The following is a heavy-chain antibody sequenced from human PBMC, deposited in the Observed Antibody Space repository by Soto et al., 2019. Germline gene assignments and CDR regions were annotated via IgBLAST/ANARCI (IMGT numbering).Heavy chain of an antibody. J-gene: IGHJ4*02. CDR2: IRKDGSTK. CDR3: ARQGYYGSGTYFSPLDF. CDR1: GFTFSSYV. Sequence: QVLLVESGGGVVQPGRSLRLSCAASGFTFSSYVMHWVRQAPGKGLEWVAVIRKDGSTKYHADSVNGRFTISRDNSKDTLYLQMNTLRAEDTAVYYCARQGYYGSGTYFSPLDFWGQGTLVTVSS. V-gene: IGHV3-33*01. D-gene: IGHD3-10*01.